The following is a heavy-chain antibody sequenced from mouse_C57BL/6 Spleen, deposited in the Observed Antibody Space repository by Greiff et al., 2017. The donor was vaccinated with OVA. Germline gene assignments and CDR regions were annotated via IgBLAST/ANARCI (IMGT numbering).Heavy chain of an antibody. J-gene: IGHJ1*03. CDR2: IYPRSGNT. D-gene: IGHD2-4*01. CDR1: GYTFTSSG. V-gene: IGHV1-81*01. Sequence: VQLQQSGAELVRPGASVKLSCKASGYTFTSSGISWVKQRTGQGLEWIGEIYPRSGNTYYNEKFKGKATLTADKSSSTAYMELRSLTSEDSAVYFCARKGTSYYDDGETTWYFDVWGTGTTVTVSS. CDR3: ARKGTSYYDDGETTWYFDV.